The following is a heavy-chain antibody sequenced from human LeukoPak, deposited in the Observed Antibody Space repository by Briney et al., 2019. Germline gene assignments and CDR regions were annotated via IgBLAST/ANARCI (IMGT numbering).Heavy chain of an antibody. CDR2: TRNKANSYTT. CDR1: GFTLSDHY. J-gene: IGHJ4*02. Sequence: GGSLRLSCAASGFTLSDHYMDWVRQAPGKGLEWVGRTRNKANSYTTEYAASVKGRFTISRDDSKNSLYLQMNSLKTEDTAVYYCARETYGGYWFDYWGQGTLVTVSS. CDR3: ARETYGGYWFDY. D-gene: IGHD4-17*01. V-gene: IGHV3-72*01.